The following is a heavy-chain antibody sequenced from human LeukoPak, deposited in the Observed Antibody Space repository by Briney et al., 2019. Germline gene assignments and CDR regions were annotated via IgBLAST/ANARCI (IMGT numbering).Heavy chain of an antibody. CDR1: GFTFSSYG. Sequence: GGSLRLSCAASGFTFSSYGMHWVRQAPGKGLEWVAFIRYDGSNKYYADSVKGRFTISRDNSKNTLYLQMNSLRAEDTAVYYCAKLPLAAAGRNNWFDPWGQGTLVTVSS. CDR2: IRYDGSNK. V-gene: IGHV3-30*02. J-gene: IGHJ5*02. D-gene: IGHD6-13*01. CDR3: AKLPLAAAGRNNWFDP.